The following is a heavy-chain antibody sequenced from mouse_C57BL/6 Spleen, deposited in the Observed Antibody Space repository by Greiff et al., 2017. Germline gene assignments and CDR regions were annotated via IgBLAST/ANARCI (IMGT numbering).Heavy chain of an antibody. CDR1: GFSLTSYG. CDR2: IWRGGST. Sequence: VKLVESGPGLVQPSQSLSITCTVSGFSLTSYGVHWVRQSPGKGLEWLGVIWRGGSTDYNAAFMSRLSITKDNSKSQVFCKMNSLQADDTAIYYCAKNSLGMDYWGQGTSVTVSS. CDR3: AKNSLGMDY. V-gene: IGHV2-5*01. J-gene: IGHJ4*01. D-gene: IGHD6-2*01.